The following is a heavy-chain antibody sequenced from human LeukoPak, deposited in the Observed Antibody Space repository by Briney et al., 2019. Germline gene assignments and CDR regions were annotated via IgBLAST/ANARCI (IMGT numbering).Heavy chain of an antibody. CDR2: INPNSGGT. V-gene: IGHV1-2*02. J-gene: IGHJ4*02. CDR1: GYTFTGYY. D-gene: IGHD1-1*01. Sequence: ASVKVSCKASGYTFTGYYMHWVRRAPGQGLEWMGWINPNSGGTNYAQKFQGRVTMTRDTSFSTAYMELSRLRSDDTAVYYCARDHLPLLCMMEHWGLGTLVTVSS. CDR3: ARDHLPLLCMMEH.